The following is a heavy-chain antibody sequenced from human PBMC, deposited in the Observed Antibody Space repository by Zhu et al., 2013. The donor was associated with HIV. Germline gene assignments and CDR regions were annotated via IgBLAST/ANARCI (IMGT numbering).Heavy chain of an antibody. CDR1: GGTFSNYA. V-gene: IGHV1-69*01. CDR2: IIPVYGTV. Sequence: QLRLVQSGTEVKKPGSSVKVSCKASGGTFSNYAIAWVRQAPGQGLEWMGAIIPVYGTVNYGQKFQGRFTITADLSTSTSYMEVSGLRSEDTAVYFCATEGVTASQDYWGQGTLVTVSS. CDR3: ATEGVTASQDY. J-gene: IGHJ4*02.